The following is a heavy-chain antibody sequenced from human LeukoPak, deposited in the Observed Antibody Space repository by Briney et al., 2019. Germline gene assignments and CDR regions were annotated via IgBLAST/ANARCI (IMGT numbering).Heavy chain of an antibody. J-gene: IGHJ4*02. CDR3: ARQTGSGLFILP. CDR1: GVSISSSNSY. Sequence: PSETLSLTCTVSGVSISSSNSYWGWIRQPPGKGLEWIGSIYYSGNTYYNASLKSQVSISIDTSKDQFSLRLTSVTAADTAVYYCARQTGSGLFILPGGQGTLVTVSS. D-gene: IGHD3/OR15-3a*01. CDR2: IYYSGNT. V-gene: IGHV4-39*01.